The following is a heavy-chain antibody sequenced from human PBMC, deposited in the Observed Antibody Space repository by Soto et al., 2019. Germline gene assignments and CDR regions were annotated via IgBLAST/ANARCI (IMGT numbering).Heavy chain of an antibody. CDR3: ARDLGVVVPAAIYYYYGMDV. V-gene: IGHV3-30-3*01. CDR1: GFTFSSYA. Sequence: GGSLRLSCAASGFTFSSYAMHWVRQAPGKGLEWVAVISYDGSNKYYADSVKGRFTISRDNSKNTLYLQMNSLRAEDTAVYYCARDLGVVVPAAIYYYYGMDVWGQGTTVTVSS. J-gene: IGHJ6*02. D-gene: IGHD2-2*01. CDR2: ISYDGSNK.